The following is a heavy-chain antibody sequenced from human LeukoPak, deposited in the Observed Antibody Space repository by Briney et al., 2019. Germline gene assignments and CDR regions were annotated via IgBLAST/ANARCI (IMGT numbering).Heavy chain of an antibody. V-gene: IGHV6-1*01. CDR2: TYYRSKWYN. Sequence: SPTPSLTFAISGDSVSSNSAAWNWIRQSPSRGLEWLGRTYYRSKWYNDYAVSVKSRITINPDTSKNQFSLQLNSVTPEDTAVYYCARDLSSGQWLVRSRGTFDYWGQGTLVTVSS. CDR1: GDSVSSNSAA. J-gene: IGHJ4*02. CDR3: ARDLSSGQWLVRSRGTFDY. D-gene: IGHD6-19*01.